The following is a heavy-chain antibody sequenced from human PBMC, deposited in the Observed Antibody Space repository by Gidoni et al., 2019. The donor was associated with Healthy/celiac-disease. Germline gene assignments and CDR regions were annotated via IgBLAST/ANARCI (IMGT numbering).Heavy chain of an antibody. D-gene: IGHD2-2*01. CDR2: IYTSGST. CDR1: GCSISSYY. Sequence: QVQLQESGPGLVKPSETLSLTCTVSGCSISSYYWSWIRQPAGKGLEWIGRIYTSGSTNYNPSLKSRVTMSVDTSKNQFSLKLSSVTAADTAVYYCARDLNFYCSSTSCYSNWYFDLWGRGTLVTVSS. CDR3: ARDLNFYCSSTSCYSNWYFDL. V-gene: IGHV4-4*07. J-gene: IGHJ2*01.